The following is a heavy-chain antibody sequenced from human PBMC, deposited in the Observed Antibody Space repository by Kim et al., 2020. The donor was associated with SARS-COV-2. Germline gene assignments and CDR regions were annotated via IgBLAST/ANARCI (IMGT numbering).Heavy chain of an antibody. CDR3: AREGPGGTIDY. J-gene: IGHJ4*02. CDR1: GGSISSGGYS. D-gene: IGHD1-1*01. Sequence: SETLSLTCAVSGGSISSGGYSWSWIRQPPGKGLEWIGYIYHSGSTYYNPSLKSRVTISVDRSKNQFSLKLSSVTAADTAVYYCAREGPGGTIDYWGQGTL. V-gene: IGHV4-30-2*01. CDR2: IYHSGST.